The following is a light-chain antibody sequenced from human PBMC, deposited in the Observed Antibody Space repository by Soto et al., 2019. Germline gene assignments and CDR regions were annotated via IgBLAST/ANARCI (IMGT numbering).Light chain of an antibody. Sequence: QSALTQPRSVSGSPGQSVTISCTGASSDVGGYIFVSWYQQHPGKAPKFIIYNVNKRPSGVPDRFSGSKSGNTASLTISGLQAEDEADYYCCSYAGSYSWVFGGGTKATVL. J-gene: IGLJ3*02. CDR2: NVN. V-gene: IGLV2-11*01. CDR3: CSYAGSYSWV. CDR1: SSDVGGYIF.